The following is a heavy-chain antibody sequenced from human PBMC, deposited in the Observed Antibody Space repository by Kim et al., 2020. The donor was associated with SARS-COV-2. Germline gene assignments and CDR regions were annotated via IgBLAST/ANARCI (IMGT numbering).Heavy chain of an antibody. V-gene: IGHV1-46*01. Sequence: ASVKVSCKASGYTFTSYYMHWVRQAPGQGLEWMGIINPSGGSTSYAQKFQGRVTMTRDTSTTTVYMELSSLRSEDTAVYYCARDQRRGPDIVVVVAATWFTYWGQGTLTTVSS. J-gene: IGHJ4*02. CDR1: GYTFTSYY. CDR3: ARDQRRGPDIVVVVAATWFTY. CDR2: INPSGGST. D-gene: IGHD2-15*01.